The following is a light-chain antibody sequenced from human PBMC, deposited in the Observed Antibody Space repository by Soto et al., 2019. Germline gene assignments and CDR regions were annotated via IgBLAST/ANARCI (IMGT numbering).Light chain of an antibody. V-gene: IGKV3-11*01. CDR3: QQRSNWPPA. Sequence: EIVLTQSQATLSLSPGERATLSCRASKSVSSYLAWYQQKPGQAPRLLIYDASNRATGIPARFSGSGSGTDFTLTISSLEPEDFSVDYCQQRSNWPPAFGQGTKLEIK. CDR2: DAS. J-gene: IGKJ2*01. CDR1: KSVSSY.